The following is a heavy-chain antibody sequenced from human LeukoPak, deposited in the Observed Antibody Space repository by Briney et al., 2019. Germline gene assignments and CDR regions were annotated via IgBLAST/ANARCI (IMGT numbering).Heavy chain of an antibody. V-gene: IGHV2-5*02. CDR3: AHSGRRVSAAAADYYYYGMDV. J-gene: IGHJ6*02. D-gene: IGHD6-25*01. CDR2: IYWDDDK. Sequence: ESGPTLVKPTQTLTLTCTFSGFSLSTSGVGVGWIRQPPRKALEWLALIYWDDDKRYSPSLKSRLTITKDTSKNQVVLTMTNMDPVDTATYYCAHSGRRVSAAAADYYYYGMDVWGQGTTVPVSS. CDR1: GFSLSTSGVG.